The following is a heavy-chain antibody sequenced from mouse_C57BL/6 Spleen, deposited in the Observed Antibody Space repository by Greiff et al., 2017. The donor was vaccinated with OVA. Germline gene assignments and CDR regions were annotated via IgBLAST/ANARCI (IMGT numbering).Heavy chain of an antibody. J-gene: IGHJ1*03. CDR3: ASGDDSYWYFDV. Sequence: QVQLQPPGAELVKPGASVKLSCKASGYTFTSYWMHWVKQRPGQGLEWIGMIHPNSGSTNYNEKFKSKATLAVDKSSSTAYMQLSSLTSEDSAVYYCASGDDSYWYFDVWGTGTTVTVSS. D-gene: IGHD3-2*01. V-gene: IGHV1-64*01. CDR1: GYTFTSYW. CDR2: IHPNSGST.